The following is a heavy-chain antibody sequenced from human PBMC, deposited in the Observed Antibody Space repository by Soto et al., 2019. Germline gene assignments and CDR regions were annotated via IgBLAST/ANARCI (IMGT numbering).Heavy chain of an antibody. D-gene: IGHD3-9*01. CDR1: GFTFTRYG. V-gene: IGHV1-18*01. CDR3: ARGLGLGDC. J-gene: IGHJ4*02. CDR2: INGNDGNT. Sequence: ASVKVSCKASGFTFTRYGISWVRQAPGQGLEWMGWINGNDGNTHYAQKFKGRLTMTTDTSTTTAYMELRALISDDTAVYFCARGLGLGDCWGQGTLVTVSS.